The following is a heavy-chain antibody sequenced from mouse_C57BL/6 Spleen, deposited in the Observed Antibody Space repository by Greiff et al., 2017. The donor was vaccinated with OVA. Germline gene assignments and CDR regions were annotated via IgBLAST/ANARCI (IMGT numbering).Heavy chain of an antibody. J-gene: IGHJ2*01. V-gene: IGHV3-6*01. Sequence: EVQLVESGPGLVKPSQSLSLTCSVTGYSITSGYYWNWIRQFPGNKLEWMGYISYDGSNNYNPSLKNRISITRDTSKNQFFLKLNSVTTEDTATYYCAREGYDGDLDYWGQGTTLTVSS. CDR1: GYSITSGYY. CDR3: AREGYDGDLDY. CDR2: ISYDGSN. D-gene: IGHD2-2*01.